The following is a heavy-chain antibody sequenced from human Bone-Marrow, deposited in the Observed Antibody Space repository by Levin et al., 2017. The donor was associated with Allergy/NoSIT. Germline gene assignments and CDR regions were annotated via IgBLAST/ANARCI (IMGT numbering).Heavy chain of an antibody. CDR3: TAVSFPRVDYGDNDY. CDR1: GFTFSNAW. V-gene: IGHV3-15*01. J-gene: IGHJ4*02. D-gene: IGHD4-17*01. CDR2: IKRKSDGGTT. Sequence: GGSLRLSCVASGFTFSNAWMSWVRQPPGKGLEWVGRIKRKSDGGTTDYAAPVKCRFTISRDDLKYKLYLQMNSLKIEYKVVYCGTAVSFPRVDYGDNDYWGQGTLVTVSS.